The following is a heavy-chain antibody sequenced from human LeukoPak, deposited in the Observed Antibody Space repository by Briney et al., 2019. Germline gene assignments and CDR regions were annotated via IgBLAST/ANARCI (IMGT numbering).Heavy chain of an antibody. CDR3: ARDDFRGVTNFDP. CDR1: SGSISPDF. Sequence: SETLSLTSTLSSGSISPDFWSWIREPPGKGLEWIGYISYTGHTNYNPSLKSRVTISIDTSKNHFSLQLTSVTAADTAVYFCARDDFRGVTNFDPWGQGTLVTVSS. V-gene: IGHV4-59*01. D-gene: IGHD3-10*01. CDR2: ISYTGHT. J-gene: IGHJ5*02.